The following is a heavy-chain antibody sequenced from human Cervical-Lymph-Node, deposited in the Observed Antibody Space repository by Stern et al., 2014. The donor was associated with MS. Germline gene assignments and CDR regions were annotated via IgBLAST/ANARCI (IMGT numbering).Heavy chain of an antibody. CDR3: ARAWGAYALDV. J-gene: IGHJ6*02. CDR1: GGSFGGYY. V-gene: IGHV4-34*01. CDR2: INHSGGT. Sequence: QAQLQQWGAGLLKPSETLSLTCAVYGGSFGGYYWNWIRQPPGKSLEWIGEINHSGGTKSNPSLKSRVTISVDTSNTQFSLNLRSVPAADTAVYYCARAWGAYALDVWGQGTTVIVSS. D-gene: IGHD7-27*01.